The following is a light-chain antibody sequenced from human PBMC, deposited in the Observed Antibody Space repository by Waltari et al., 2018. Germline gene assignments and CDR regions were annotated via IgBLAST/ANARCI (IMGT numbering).Light chain of an antibody. CDR3: CSFAGSTTWV. CDR2: EGN. J-gene: IGLJ3*02. V-gene: IGLV2-23*01. Sequence: QSALTQPAPVSGSPGQSITISCPGTRSDVGGYTLVSWYQQPPGKAPKLIIYEGNKWPSGVSHRFSGSKSGNTASLTISGLQAEDEADYYCCSFAGSTTWVFGGGTTLTVL. CDR1: RSDVGGYTL.